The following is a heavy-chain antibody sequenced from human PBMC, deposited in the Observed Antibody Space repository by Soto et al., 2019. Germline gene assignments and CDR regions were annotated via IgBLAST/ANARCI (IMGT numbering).Heavy chain of an antibody. Sequence: QVQLQESGPGLVKPSGTLSLTCAVSGGSISSSNWWSWVRQPPGKGLDWNGDIYYSGNTNYNPSLKSRVTMAVDKSRNQFSLKLSSVTAADTAVYYCARRWGERRVDYWGQGTLVTVSS. J-gene: IGHJ4*02. V-gene: IGHV4-4*02. D-gene: IGHD3-10*01. CDR3: ARRWGERRVDY. CDR1: GGSISSSNW. CDR2: IYYSGNT.